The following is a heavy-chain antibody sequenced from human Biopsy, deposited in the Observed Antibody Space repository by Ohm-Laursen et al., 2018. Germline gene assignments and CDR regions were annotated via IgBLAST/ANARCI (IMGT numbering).Heavy chain of an antibody. D-gene: IGHD1-26*01. Sequence: SDTLSLTCTVSGDSINNYYWSWIRQPAGKGLEWIGRIYTSGSPNYNLSLESRVTMSVDTSKNQFSLNLRSVTAADTAVYYCARGTGRYYVHGAFDIWGQGTVVTVSS. CDR1: GDSINNYY. V-gene: IGHV4-4*07. J-gene: IGHJ3*02. CDR2: IYTSGSP. CDR3: ARGTGRYYVHGAFDI.